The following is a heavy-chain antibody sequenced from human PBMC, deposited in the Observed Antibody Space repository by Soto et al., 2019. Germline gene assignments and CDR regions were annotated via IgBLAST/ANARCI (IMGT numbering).Heavy chain of an antibody. CDR2: IAYDGSNK. CDR3: ARGDREDIAVVVGARPGEYGVDV. V-gene: IGHV3-30-3*01. Sequence: LGGSLRLSCAASGFTFRNYAMHWVRQAPGKGLECVAVIAYDGSNKFYRDYVKGRFTISRDNSQNTLYLQINSLRYEDTAVYYCARGDREDIAVVVGARPGEYGVDVWGQGTTVTVSS. J-gene: IGHJ6*02. D-gene: IGHD2-15*01. CDR1: GFTFRNYA.